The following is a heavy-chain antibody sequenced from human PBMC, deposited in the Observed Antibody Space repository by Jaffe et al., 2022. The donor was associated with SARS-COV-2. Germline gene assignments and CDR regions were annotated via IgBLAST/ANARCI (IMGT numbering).Heavy chain of an antibody. Sequence: QVHLVQSGAEVKKPGASVNISCRASGFPLTNFYIHWVRQAPGQGLEWMGMFSPSTDSSRYAQKFQGRFTMSKDTSTFTVQMELGSLSSEDTAVYYCARDEFLEWGLVYHGMDVWGQGTPVTVSS. CDR3: ARDEFLEWGLVYHGMDV. D-gene: IGHD3-3*01. CDR1: GFPLTNFY. CDR2: FSPSTDSS. V-gene: IGHV1-46*01. J-gene: IGHJ6*02.